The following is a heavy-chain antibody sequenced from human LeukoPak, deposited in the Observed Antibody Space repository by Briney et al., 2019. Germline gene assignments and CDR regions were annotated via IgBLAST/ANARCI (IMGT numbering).Heavy chain of an antibody. CDR1: GYSFTSYW. J-gene: IGHJ4*02. CDR3: ARRPIVVVPAASCYFDY. CDR2: IYPGDSDT. D-gene: IGHD2-2*01. Sequence: GESLKISCKGSGYSFTSYWIGWVRQMPGKGLEWMGIIYPGDSDTRYSPSFQGQVTISADKSISTAYLQWSSPKASDTAMYYCARRPIVVVPAASCYFDYWGQGTLVTVSS. V-gene: IGHV5-51*01.